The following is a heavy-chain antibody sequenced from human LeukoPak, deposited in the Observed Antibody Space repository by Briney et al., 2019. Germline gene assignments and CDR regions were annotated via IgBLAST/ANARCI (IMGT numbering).Heavy chain of an antibody. D-gene: IGHD3-3*01. Sequence: SETLSLTCAVYGGSFSGYYWSWIRQPPGKGLEWNGEINHSGSTNYNPSLKSRVTISVDTSKNQFSLKLSSVTAADTAVYYCASGTDRRFLEWLLYYWGQGTLVTVSS. J-gene: IGHJ4*02. V-gene: IGHV4-34*01. CDR2: INHSGST. CDR3: ASGTDRRFLEWLLYY. CDR1: GGSFSGYY.